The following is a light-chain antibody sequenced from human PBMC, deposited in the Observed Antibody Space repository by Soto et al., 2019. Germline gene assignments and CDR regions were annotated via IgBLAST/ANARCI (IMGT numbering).Light chain of an antibody. V-gene: IGKV3-20*01. Sequence: EIVLTQSPGTLSLSPGERATLSCRASQNIISSYLAWYQQKPGQAPRLLIYGASSRATGIPDRFSGSGSGTDFTLTISRLEPEDFAVYDCQQYGSSPGYTFGQGTKLEIK. CDR3: QQYGSSPGYT. CDR1: QNIISSY. J-gene: IGKJ2*01. CDR2: GAS.